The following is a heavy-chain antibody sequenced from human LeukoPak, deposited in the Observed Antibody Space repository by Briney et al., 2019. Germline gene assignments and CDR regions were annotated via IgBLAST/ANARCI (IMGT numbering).Heavy chain of an antibody. CDR3: ARGYCSSTSCYLDNWFDP. Sequence: ASLKVSCKASGYTFTSYAMHWVRQAPGQRLEWMGWINAGNGNTKYSQKFQGRVTITRDTSASTAYMELSSLRSEDTAVYYCARGYCSSTSCYLDNWFDPWGQGTLVAVSS. CDR2: INAGNGNT. V-gene: IGHV1-3*01. CDR1: GYTFTSYA. J-gene: IGHJ5*02. D-gene: IGHD2-2*01.